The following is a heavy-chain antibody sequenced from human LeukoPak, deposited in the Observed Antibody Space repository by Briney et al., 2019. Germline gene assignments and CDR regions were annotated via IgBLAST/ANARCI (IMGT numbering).Heavy chain of an antibody. CDR2: ISGSGGST. J-gene: IGHJ3*02. Sequence: GGSLRLSCAASGFTFSSYAMSWVRQAPGKGLEWVSAISGSGGSTYYADSVKGRFTISRDSSKNTLYLQMNSLRAEDTAVYYCAKGLGYCSSTSCYTGFDAFDIWGQGTMVTVSS. CDR1: GFTFSSYA. D-gene: IGHD2-2*02. CDR3: AKGLGYCSSTSCYTGFDAFDI. V-gene: IGHV3-23*01.